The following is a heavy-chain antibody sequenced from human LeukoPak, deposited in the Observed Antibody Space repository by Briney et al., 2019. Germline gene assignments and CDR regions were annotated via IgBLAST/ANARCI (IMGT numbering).Heavy chain of an antibody. V-gene: IGHV4-59*01. CDR2: IYYSGST. J-gene: IGHJ4*02. Sequence: SETLSLTCTVSGGSISSYYWSWIRQPPGKGLEWIGYIYYSGSTNYNPSLKGRVTISVDTSKNQFSLKLSSVTAADTAVYYCARRDVDTAMVGWGQGTLVTVSS. CDR1: GGSISSYY. D-gene: IGHD5-18*01. CDR3: ARRDVDTAMVG.